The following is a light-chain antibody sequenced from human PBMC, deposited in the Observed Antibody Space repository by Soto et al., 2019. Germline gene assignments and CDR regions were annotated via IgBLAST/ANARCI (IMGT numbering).Light chain of an antibody. J-gene: IGLJ1*01. Sequence: SVLTQPASVSWSPGQSITISCTGTSRDVGGYNYVSWYQQHPGKAPKLMIYDVSNRPSGVSNRFSGSKSGNTASLTISGLQAEDGAGYHCSSYSSTSTRRLFGAGTKVTVL. V-gene: IGLV2-14*01. CDR2: DVS. CDR1: SRDVGGYNY. CDR3: SSYSSTSTRRL.